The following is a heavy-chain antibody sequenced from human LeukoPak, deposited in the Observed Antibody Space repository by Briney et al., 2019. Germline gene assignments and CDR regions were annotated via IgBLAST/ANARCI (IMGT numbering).Heavy chain of an antibody. CDR1: GFTFSSYA. Sequence: GGSLRLPCAASGFTFSSYAMSWVRQAPGKGLEWVSSISSSSSYIYYADSVKGRFTISRDNAKNSLYLQMNGLRAEDTAVYYCARDHWGSSGWYPHYYYYYMDVWGKGTTVTISS. V-gene: IGHV3-21*01. CDR3: ARDHWGSSGWYPHYYYYYMDV. D-gene: IGHD6-19*01. J-gene: IGHJ6*03. CDR2: ISSSSSYI.